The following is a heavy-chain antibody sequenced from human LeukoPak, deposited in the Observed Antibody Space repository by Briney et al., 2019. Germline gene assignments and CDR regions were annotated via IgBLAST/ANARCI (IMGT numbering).Heavy chain of an antibody. Sequence: SVKVSCKASGGTFSSYAISWVRQAPGQGLEWMGGIIPIFGTANYAQKFQGRVTITADESTSTAYMELSSLRSEDTAVYYRARGHSINYYYGMDVWGQGTTVTVSS. V-gene: IGHV1-69*13. D-gene: IGHD1-14*01. CDR1: GGTFSSYA. J-gene: IGHJ6*02. CDR2: IIPIFGTA. CDR3: ARGHSINYYYGMDV.